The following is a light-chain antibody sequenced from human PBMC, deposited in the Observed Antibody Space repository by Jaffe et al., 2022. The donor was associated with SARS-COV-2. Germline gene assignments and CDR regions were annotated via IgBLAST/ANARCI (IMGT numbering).Light chain of an antibody. J-gene: IGKJ2*01. CDR1: QSIGSW. CDR2: KAS. V-gene: IGKV1-5*03. Sequence: DIQMTQSPSTLSASVGDRVTITCRASQSIGSWLAWYQQKPGKAPKLLIYKASSLESGVPSRFSGSASGTEFTLTISSLQPDDFATYYCQQYHSYYTFGQGTKLEIK. CDR3: QQYHSYYT.